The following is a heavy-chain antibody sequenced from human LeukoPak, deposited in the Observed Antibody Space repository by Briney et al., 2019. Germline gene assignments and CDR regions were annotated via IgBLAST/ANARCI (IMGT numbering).Heavy chain of an antibody. Sequence: PGGSLRLSCAASGFTFDDYGMSWVRQAPGKGLGWVSGINWNGGSTGYADSVKGRFTISRDNAKKSLYLQMNSLRAEDTAVYYCARVRYFDWLGPFDYWGQGTLVTVSS. D-gene: IGHD3-9*01. CDR3: ARVRYFDWLGPFDY. J-gene: IGHJ4*02. CDR1: GFTFDDYG. CDR2: INWNGGST. V-gene: IGHV3-20*04.